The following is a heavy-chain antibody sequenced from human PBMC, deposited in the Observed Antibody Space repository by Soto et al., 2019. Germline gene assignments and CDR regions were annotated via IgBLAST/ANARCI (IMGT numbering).Heavy chain of an antibody. CDR1: GFTFSSYG. CDR2: IWYDGSNK. Sequence: QVQLVESGGGVVQPGRSLRLSCAASGFTFSSYGMHWVRQAPGKGLEWVAVIWYDGSNKYYADSVKGRFTISRDNSKNTLYLQMNSLRAEDTAVYYCARDMRRYCSGGSCYGMDVWGQGTTVTVSS. V-gene: IGHV3-33*01. D-gene: IGHD2-15*01. J-gene: IGHJ6*02. CDR3: ARDMRRYCSGGSCYGMDV.